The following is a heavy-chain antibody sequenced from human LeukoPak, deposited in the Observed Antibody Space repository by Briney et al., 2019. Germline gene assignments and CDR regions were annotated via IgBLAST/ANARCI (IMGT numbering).Heavy chain of an antibody. J-gene: IGHJ4*02. Sequence: PGGSLRLSCAASGFNFINHAMHWVRQAPGKGLEWVAFTRFDGSKSYYSDSVKGRFTISRDNMKNTLYLQMNSLRDEDTAMYYCAILGTEILLAGLGYWGQGTLVTVSS. V-gene: IGHV3-30*02. CDR1: GFNFINHA. D-gene: IGHD3-16*01. CDR2: TRFDGSKS. CDR3: AILGTEILLAGLGY.